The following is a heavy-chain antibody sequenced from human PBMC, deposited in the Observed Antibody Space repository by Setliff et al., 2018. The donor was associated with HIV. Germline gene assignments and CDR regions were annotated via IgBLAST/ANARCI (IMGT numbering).Heavy chain of an antibody. V-gene: IGHV4-30-4*01. CDR1: GGSISSDDYY. CDR2: IYHTGAT. CDR3: ARMSISASVYFDY. D-gene: IGHD6-25*01. J-gene: IGHJ4*02. Sequence: SETLSLTCTVSGGSISSDDYYWSWIRQPPGKGLEWIGYIYHTGATYYKSSLESRLTISVDTSKNQFSLKLNSVTAADTAVYFCARMSISASVYFDYWGQGSQVTVSS.